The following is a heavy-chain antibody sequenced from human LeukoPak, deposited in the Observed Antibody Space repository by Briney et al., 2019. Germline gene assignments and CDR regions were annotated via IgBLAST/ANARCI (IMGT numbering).Heavy chain of an antibody. CDR3: AKGHRSSSSFFDS. CDR1: GFTFDDYA. V-gene: IGHV3-23*01. D-gene: IGHD6-19*01. CDR2: INGRGDDT. J-gene: IGHJ4*02. Sequence: GSLRLSCAASGFTFDDYAMSWVRQAPGRGLEWVSAINGRGDDTYYPDSVKGRFTISRDNSNNTLYLQMNSLRAEDTAVYYCAKGHRSSSSFFDSWGQGILVTVSS.